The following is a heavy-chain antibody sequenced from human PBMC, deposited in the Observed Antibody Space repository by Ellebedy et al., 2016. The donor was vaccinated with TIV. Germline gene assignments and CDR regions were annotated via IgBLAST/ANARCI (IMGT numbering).Heavy chain of an antibody. D-gene: IGHD6-6*01. CDR2: ISAYNGNT. J-gene: IGHJ4*02. Sequence: ASVKVSCXASGYTFTSYGISWVRQAPGQGLEWMGWISAYNGNTNYAQKLQGRVTMTTDTSTSTAYMELRSLRSDDTAVYYCARDSEPAARLLAGGPSGSWGQGTLVTVSS. V-gene: IGHV1-18*04. CDR3: ARDSEPAARLLAGGPSGS. CDR1: GYTFTSYG.